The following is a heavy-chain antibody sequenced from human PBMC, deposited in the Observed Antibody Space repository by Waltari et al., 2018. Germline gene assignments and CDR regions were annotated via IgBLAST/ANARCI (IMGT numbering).Heavy chain of an antibody. CDR1: GASMSNTDW. D-gene: IGHD2-15*01. CDR2: VQRSGRT. CDR3: ARDRGRGIYLDS. V-gene: IGHV4-4*02. J-gene: IGHJ4*02. Sequence: QLQLQESGPGLVKPSGTLSLTCAVSGASMSNTDWWSWVRQSPGKGLEWIGQVQRSGRTNYNPSFASRVTVSVDTSSNQFSLKVTSATAADTAVYFCARDRGRGIYLDSWGQGTLVTVS.